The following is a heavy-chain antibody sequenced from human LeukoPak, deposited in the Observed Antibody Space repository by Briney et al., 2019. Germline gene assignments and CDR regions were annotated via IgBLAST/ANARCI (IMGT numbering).Heavy chain of an antibody. J-gene: IGHJ2*01. CDR2: INPNSGGT. Sequence: ASVKVSCKASGYTFTGYYMHWVRQAPGQGLEWMGWINPNSGGTNYAQKFQGRVTMTRDTSISTAYMELSRLRSDETAVYYCARERRSVVPAATRYFDLWGRGTLVTVSS. V-gene: IGHV1-2*02. CDR1: GYTFTGYY. CDR3: ARERRSVVPAATRYFDL. D-gene: IGHD2-2*01.